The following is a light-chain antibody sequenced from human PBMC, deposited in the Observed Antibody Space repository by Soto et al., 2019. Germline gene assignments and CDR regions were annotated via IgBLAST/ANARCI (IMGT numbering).Light chain of an antibody. CDR1: QTVTSGY. Sequence: EIVLTQSPDTLSLSPGERATLSCRASQTVTSGYLAWYQQKPGQAPRLLIYDASNRATGIPARFSGSGSGTEFTLTINSLQSEDFAVYYCKQYNKWPRTFGQGTKVDIK. J-gene: IGKJ1*01. V-gene: IGKV3D-15*01. CDR2: DAS. CDR3: KQYNKWPRT.